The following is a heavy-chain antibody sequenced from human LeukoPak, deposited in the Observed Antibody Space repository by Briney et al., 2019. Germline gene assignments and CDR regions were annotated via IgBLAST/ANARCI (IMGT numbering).Heavy chain of an antibody. CDR1: GFTFSDYY. J-gene: IGHJ3*02. CDR2: ISASGIST. Sequence: GGSLRLSCAASGFTFSDYYMSWIRQAPGKGLEWVSAISASGISTYYADSVKGRFTISRDNSKNTLYLQMNSLRAEDTAVYYCTKGGVVHAFDIWGQGTMVTVSP. CDR3: TKGGVVHAFDI. V-gene: IGHV3-23*01. D-gene: IGHD2-15*01.